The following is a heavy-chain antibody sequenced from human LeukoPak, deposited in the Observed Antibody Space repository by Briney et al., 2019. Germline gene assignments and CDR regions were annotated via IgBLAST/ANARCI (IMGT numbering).Heavy chain of an antibody. D-gene: IGHD3-22*01. Sequence: GESLKISCEASGYTFSNYWIGCVRQMPGKVLEWMGMIYPDDSTTLYSPSFQGQVTISAAKSISTAYLQWSSLKASDTAMYYCARSRDSSGYYYLIWGRGTLVTVSS. V-gene: IGHV5-51*01. CDR2: IYPDDSTT. J-gene: IGHJ4*02. CDR1: GYTFSNYW. CDR3: ARSRDSSGYYYLI.